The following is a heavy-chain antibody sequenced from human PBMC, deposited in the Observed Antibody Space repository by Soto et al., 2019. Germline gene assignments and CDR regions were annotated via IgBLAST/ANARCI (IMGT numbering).Heavy chain of an antibody. CDR1: GYTFTSYG. J-gene: IGHJ5*02. Sequence: GASVKVSCKASGYTFTSYGISWVRQAPGQGLEWMGWISAYNGNTNYAQKLQGRVTMTTDTSTSTAYMELRSLRSDDTAVYYCARASVFPSEYYGDYVPGDNWFDPWGQGTLVTVSS. CDR2: ISAYNGNT. V-gene: IGHV1-18*01. D-gene: IGHD4-17*01. CDR3: ARASVFPSEYYGDYVPGDNWFDP.